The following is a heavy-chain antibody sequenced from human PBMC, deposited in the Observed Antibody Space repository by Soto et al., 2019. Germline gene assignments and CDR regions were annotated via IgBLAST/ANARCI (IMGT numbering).Heavy chain of an antibody. V-gene: IGHV4-39*01. CDR3: AGRISLTSVEIFSGGLSGYNWVDP. Sequence: SETLSLTCTVSGGSISNPIYYWAWIRQPPGKGLEWIGSIFYSGNTYYNPSLKSRVTMSVDTSQNQFSLKLSSVTAADTAVYYCAGRISLTSVEIFSGGLSGYNWVDPWGRGTLVTVSS. D-gene: IGHD3-3*01. J-gene: IGHJ5*01. CDR2: IFYSGNT. CDR1: GGSISNPIYY.